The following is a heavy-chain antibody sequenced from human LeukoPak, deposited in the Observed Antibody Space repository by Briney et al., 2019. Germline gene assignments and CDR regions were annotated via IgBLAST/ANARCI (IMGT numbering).Heavy chain of an antibody. CDR1: GGSISSSSYY. V-gene: IGHV4-39*01. J-gene: IGHJ6*03. CDR3: ARSPQVVPADYYYYYYLDV. CDR2: IYYSGST. D-gene: IGHD2-2*01. Sequence: KTSETLSLTCTVSGGSISSSSYYWGWIRQPPGKGLEWIGSIYYSGSTYYNPSLKSRVTISVDTSKNQFSLKLSSVTAADTAVYYCARSPQVVPADYYYYYYLDVWGKGTTVTVSS.